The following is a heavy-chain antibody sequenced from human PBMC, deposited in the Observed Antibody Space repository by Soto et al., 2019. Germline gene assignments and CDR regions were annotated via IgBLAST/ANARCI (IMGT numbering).Heavy chain of an antibody. D-gene: IGHD3-10*01. Sequence: AASVKVSCKASGGTFSSYTISWVRQAPGQGLEWMGRIIPILGIANYAQKFQGRVTITADKSTSTAYMELSSLRSEDTAVYYCASSRITMVRAPTVYYYGMDVWGQGTTVTVSS. CDR1: GGTFSSYT. V-gene: IGHV1-69*02. CDR3: ASSRITMVRAPTVYYYGMDV. J-gene: IGHJ6*02. CDR2: IIPILGIA.